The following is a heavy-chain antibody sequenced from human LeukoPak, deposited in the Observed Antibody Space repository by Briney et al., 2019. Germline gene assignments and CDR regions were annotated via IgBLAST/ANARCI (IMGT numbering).Heavy chain of an antibody. V-gene: IGHV4-34*01. CDR1: GGSFSGYY. Sequence: PSETLSLTCAVYGGSFSGYYWSWIRQPPGKGLEWIGEINHSGSTNYNPSLKSRVTISVDRSKNQFSLKLSSVTAADTAVYYCARFDLLDAFDIWGQGTMVTVSS. CDR2: INHSGST. D-gene: IGHD3-9*01. CDR3: ARFDLLDAFDI. J-gene: IGHJ3*02.